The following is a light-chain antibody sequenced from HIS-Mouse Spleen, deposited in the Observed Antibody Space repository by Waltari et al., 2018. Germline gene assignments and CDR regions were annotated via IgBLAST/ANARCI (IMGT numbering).Light chain of an antibody. J-gene: IGLJ2*01. Sequence: SSELTQDPAVSVALGQTVRITCQGDSPRSYYASWYQQKPGQAPVLVIYGKNNRPSGIPDRFSGSSSGNTASLTITGAQAEDEADYYCNSRDSSDNHVVFGGGTKLTVL. CDR2: GKN. CDR1: SPRSYY. CDR3: NSRDSSDNHVV. V-gene: IGLV3-19*01.